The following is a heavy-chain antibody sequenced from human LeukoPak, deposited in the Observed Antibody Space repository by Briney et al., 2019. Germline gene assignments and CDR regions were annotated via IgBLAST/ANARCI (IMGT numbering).Heavy chain of an antibody. CDR1: GYTFTSYD. Sequence: ASVKVSCKASGYTFTSYDINWVRQATGQGLEWMGWMNPNSGNTGYAQKFQGRVTITRNTSISTAYMELSSLRSEDTAVYYCAKGSGYEAQYYYYYMDVWGKGTTVTISS. D-gene: IGHD5-12*01. J-gene: IGHJ6*03. CDR2: MNPNSGNT. CDR3: AKGSGYEAQYYYYYMDV. V-gene: IGHV1-8*03.